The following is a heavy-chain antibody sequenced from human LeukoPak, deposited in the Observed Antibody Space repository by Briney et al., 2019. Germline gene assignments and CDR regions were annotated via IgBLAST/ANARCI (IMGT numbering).Heavy chain of an antibody. Sequence: PSETLSLTCTISGGSINGDYWSWIRQAPGKGLEWIGYIHYTGRTSYNPSLKSRVTISADMSTNQFSLRLASVTAADTAVYYCAKETVVVPAGDYFGPWGQGTLVTVSS. D-gene: IGHD2-21*01. J-gene: IGHJ5*02. CDR1: GGSINGDY. CDR2: IHYTGRT. CDR3: AKETVVVPAGDYFGP. V-gene: IGHV4-59*01.